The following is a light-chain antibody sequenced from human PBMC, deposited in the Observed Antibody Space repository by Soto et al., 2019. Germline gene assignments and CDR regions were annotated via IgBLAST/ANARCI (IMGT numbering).Light chain of an antibody. Sequence: QSVLTQPASVSGSPGQSITVSCTGSSSDAGTYNSVSWYQQHPGKAPKLIIYDVSNRPSGASNRFSGSKSGNTASLTISGLQTEDEADYYCGSYTSSSSWVFGGGTKVTVL. CDR1: SSDAGTYNS. J-gene: IGLJ3*02. CDR3: GSYTSSSSWV. V-gene: IGLV2-14*03. CDR2: DVS.